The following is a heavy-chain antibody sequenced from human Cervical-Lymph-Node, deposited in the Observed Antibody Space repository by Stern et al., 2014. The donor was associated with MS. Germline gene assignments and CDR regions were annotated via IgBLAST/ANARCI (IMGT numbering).Heavy chain of an antibody. CDR1: GYTFSNYA. Sequence: QVQLVQSGAEARNPGASVKVTCKASGYTFSNYAIHWVRQAPGPRHEWMAWINPRHGDTKYSQRLQGRVTLTTDTSASTAYMELNSLRSEDTAVYYCARGKAGAAVEFDYWGQGTLVTVSS. CDR2: INPRHGDT. CDR3: ARGKAGAAVEFDY. J-gene: IGHJ4*02. V-gene: IGHV1-3*01. D-gene: IGHD6-13*01.